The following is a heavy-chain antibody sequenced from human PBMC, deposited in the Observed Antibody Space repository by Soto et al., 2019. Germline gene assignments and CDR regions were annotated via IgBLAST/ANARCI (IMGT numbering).Heavy chain of an antibody. CDR3: ARDLYSNYGYYYYGMDV. CDR2: ISSSGSTI. V-gene: IGHV3-48*03. J-gene: IGHJ6*02. Sequence: GSLRLSCAASGFTFSSYEMNWVRQAPGKGLEWVSYISSSGSTIYYADYVKGRFTISRDNAKNSLYLQMNSLRAEDTAVYYCARDLYSNYGYYYYGMDVWGQGTTVTVSS. D-gene: IGHD4-4*01. CDR1: GFTFSSYE.